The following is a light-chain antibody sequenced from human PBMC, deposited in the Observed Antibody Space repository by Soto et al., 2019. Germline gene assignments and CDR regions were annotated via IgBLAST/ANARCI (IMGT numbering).Light chain of an antibody. V-gene: IGKV1-5*03. J-gene: IGKJ1*01. Sequence: DIQMTQSPSTLSASEGDRVTITCRASQSVSSKLAWYRQKPGKAPKLLIYKASSLESGVPSRFSGSGSGTEFTLTISSLQPDDFATYYCQQYNSYWTFGQGTKVDI. CDR1: QSVSSK. CDR3: QQYNSYWT. CDR2: KAS.